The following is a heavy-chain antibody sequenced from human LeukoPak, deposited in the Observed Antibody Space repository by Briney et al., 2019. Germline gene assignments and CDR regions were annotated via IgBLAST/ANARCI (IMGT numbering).Heavy chain of an antibody. CDR3: ARDRGYSGYDILRFDP. V-gene: IGHV3-74*01. CDR1: GFTFSSYW. Sequence: GGSLRLSCAASGFTFSSYWMHWVRQAPGKGLVWVSRINSDGSSTSYADSVKGRFTISRDNAKNTLYPQMNSLRAEDTAVYYCARDRGYSGYDILRFDPWGQGTLVTVSS. CDR2: INSDGSST. D-gene: IGHD5-12*01. J-gene: IGHJ5*02.